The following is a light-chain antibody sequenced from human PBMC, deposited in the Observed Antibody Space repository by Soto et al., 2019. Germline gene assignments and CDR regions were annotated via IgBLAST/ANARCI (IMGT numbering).Light chain of an antibody. Sequence: QSALTQPPSASGSPGQSVTISCTGTSSDVGAYKYVSWYQQHPGKAPKLMIYDVSKRPSGVPDRFSGSKSGNTASLTVSGLQGDDEADYFCSSYAGSSWVFGGGTKLTV. J-gene: IGLJ3*02. CDR3: SSYAGSSWV. CDR1: SSDVGAYKY. CDR2: DVS. V-gene: IGLV2-8*01.